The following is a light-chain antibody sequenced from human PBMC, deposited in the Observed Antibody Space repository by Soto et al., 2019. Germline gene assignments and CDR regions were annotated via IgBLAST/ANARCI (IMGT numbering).Light chain of an antibody. V-gene: IGKV3-20*01. CDR2: DGY. Sequence: LACTQSPRTLSSSPWSGSTFFFSASQSVKDDNFAWFQQKPGQPPRLLIFDGYSRATGIPDRFSGSGSGTSFRLTISRLEPEDSAVYYCQQYNNWPQTFGQGTKV. J-gene: IGKJ1*01. CDR3: QQYNNWPQT. CDR1: QSVKDDN.